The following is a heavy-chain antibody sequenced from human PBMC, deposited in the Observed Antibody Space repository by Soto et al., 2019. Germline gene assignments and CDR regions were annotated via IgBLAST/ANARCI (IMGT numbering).Heavy chain of an antibody. J-gene: IGHJ6*02. Sequence: GGSLRLSCAASGFTFSCYGMHWVRQAPGKGLEWVAVISYDGSNKYYADSVKGRFTISRDNSKNTLYLQMNSLRAEDTAVYYCAKSLGGLYYYYYGMDVWGQGTTVTVSS. CDR2: ISYDGSNK. D-gene: IGHD3-22*01. CDR1: GFTFSCYG. V-gene: IGHV3-30*18. CDR3: AKSLGGLYYYYYGMDV.